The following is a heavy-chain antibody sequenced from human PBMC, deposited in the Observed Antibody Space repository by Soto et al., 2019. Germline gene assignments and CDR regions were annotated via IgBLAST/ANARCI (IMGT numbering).Heavy chain of an antibody. CDR1: GGSISSGDYY. CDR2: IYYSGST. V-gene: IGHV4-30-4*01. J-gene: IGHJ4*02. CDR3: ARRYRGYDYGFDY. Sequence: QVQLQESGPGLVKPSQTLSLTCTVSGGSISSGDYYWSWIRQPPGKGLEWIGYIYYSGSTYYNPSLKSRVTIAVDTSKYQFSLKLSSVTAADTAVYYCARRYRGYDYGFDYWGQGTLVTVSS. D-gene: IGHD5-12*01.